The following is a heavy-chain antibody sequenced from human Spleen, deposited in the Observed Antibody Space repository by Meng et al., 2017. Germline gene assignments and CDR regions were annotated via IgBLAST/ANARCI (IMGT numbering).Heavy chain of an antibody. D-gene: IGHD3-10*01. CDR3: ARGRETFYGTGSYYGH. J-gene: IGHJ4*02. Sequence: GESLKISCAASGFTFSSYEMNWVRQAPGKGLEWVSYISSSGSTIYYADSVKGRFTISRDNAKNSLYLQMNNLRAEDTAVYYCARGRETFYGTGSYYGHWGQGTLVTVSS. CDR2: ISSSGSTI. CDR1: GFTFSSYE. V-gene: IGHV3-48*03.